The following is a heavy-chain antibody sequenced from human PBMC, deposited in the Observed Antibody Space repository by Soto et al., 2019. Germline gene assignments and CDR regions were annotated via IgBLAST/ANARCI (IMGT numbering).Heavy chain of an antibody. CDR2: ISSSSSYI. CDR1: GFTFSSYA. V-gene: IGHV3-21*01. CDR3: ARDCSGGSCYDY. Sequence: EVQLLESGGGLVQPGGSLRLSCAASGFTFSSYAMSWVRQAPGKGLEWVSAISSSSSYIYYADSVKGRFTISRDNAKNSLYLQMNSLRAEDTAVYYCARDCSGGSCYDYWGQGTLVTVSS. D-gene: IGHD2-15*01. J-gene: IGHJ4*02.